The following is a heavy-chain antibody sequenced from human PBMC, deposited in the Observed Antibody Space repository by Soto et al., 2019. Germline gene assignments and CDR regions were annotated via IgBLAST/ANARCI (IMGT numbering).Heavy chain of an antibody. Sequence: QLQLQESGPGLVKPSETLSLTCTVSGGSISSSSYYWGWIRQPPGKGLEWIGSIYYSGSTYYNPSLKSRVTISVDTSKNQFSLKLSSVTAADTAVCYCARHEITAIVVYGMDVWGQGTTVTVSS. V-gene: IGHV4-39*01. J-gene: IGHJ6*02. CDR3: ARHEITAIVVYGMDV. D-gene: IGHD2-21*02. CDR2: IYYSGST. CDR1: GGSISSSSYY.